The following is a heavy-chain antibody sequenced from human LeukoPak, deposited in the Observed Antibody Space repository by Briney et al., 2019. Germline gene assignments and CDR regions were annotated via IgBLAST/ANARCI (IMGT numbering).Heavy chain of an antibody. J-gene: IGHJ4*02. D-gene: IGHD4-11*01. Sequence: GGSLRLSCAASGFTFSDYYMSWIRQAPGKGLEWVSYISRSGRTIYYADSVKGRFTISRDNSKNTLYLQMNSLRAEDTAVYYCAKEDYSSSFDYWGQGTLVTVSS. CDR1: GFTFSDYY. CDR3: AKEDYSSSFDY. CDR2: ISRSGRTI. V-gene: IGHV3-11*04.